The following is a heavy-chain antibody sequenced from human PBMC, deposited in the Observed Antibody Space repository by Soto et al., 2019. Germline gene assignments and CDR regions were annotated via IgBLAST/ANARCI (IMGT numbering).Heavy chain of an antibody. Sequence: QVQLQESGPGLVNPSQTLSLTCTVSGASINSRTYFWTWVRHHPAKGLEWIGYIYYTGSAYYNPSLRSRVAISIDTSRTQFSLSVDSVSAADTAVYYCTRLAYCAGDRPRGGGFDIWGQGTMVTVSS. D-gene: IGHD2-21*02. V-gene: IGHV4-31*03. CDR1: GASINSRTYF. CDR3: TRLAYCAGDRPRGGGFDI. J-gene: IGHJ3*02. CDR2: IYYTGSA.